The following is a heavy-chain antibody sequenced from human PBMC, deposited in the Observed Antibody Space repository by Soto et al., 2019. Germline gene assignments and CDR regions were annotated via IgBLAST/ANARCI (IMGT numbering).Heavy chain of an antibody. Sequence: DVQLVESGGGLIQPGGSLRLSCAAFGLTVSGKKYLAWVRQAPGKGLEWLSGLYDVDGTYYADSVKGRFTVSRDSSQSVVYLQMHRLRPDDTAVYYCASWQLQEHAYDIWGLGTAVTVSS. D-gene: IGHD1-1*01. CDR3: ASWQLQEHAYDI. CDR1: GLTVSGKKY. J-gene: IGHJ3*02. CDR2: LYDVDGT. V-gene: IGHV3-53*01.